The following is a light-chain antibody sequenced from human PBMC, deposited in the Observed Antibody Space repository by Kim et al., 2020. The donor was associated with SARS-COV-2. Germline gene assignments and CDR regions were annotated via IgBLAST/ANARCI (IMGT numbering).Light chain of an antibody. V-gene: IGKV1-5*01. CDR2: DAT. J-gene: IGKJ2*02. CDR3: QHNDSLSRT. Sequence: SASVGDTVTITCRASQSVGDWLAWYQKKPGKAPKLLMYDATSLERGVTLRFSGGGYGTEFTLTISGLQPDDFATYYCQHNDSLSRTFGQGTKLEI. CDR1: QSVGDW.